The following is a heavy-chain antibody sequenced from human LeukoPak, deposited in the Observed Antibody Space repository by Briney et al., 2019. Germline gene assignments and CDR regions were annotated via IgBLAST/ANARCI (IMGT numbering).Heavy chain of an antibody. J-gene: IGHJ4*02. CDR1: GYTFTSYY. V-gene: IGHV1-69*13. D-gene: IGHD3-22*01. Sequence: ASVKVSCKASGYTFTSYYMHWVRQAPGQGLEWMGGVIPIFGTANCAQKFQGKVTITADESTSTAYMELRSLRSEDTAVYYCARGWDYDSGGRPTAYVYWGQGTLVTVSS. CDR3: ARGWDYDSGGRPTAYVY. CDR2: VIPIFGTA.